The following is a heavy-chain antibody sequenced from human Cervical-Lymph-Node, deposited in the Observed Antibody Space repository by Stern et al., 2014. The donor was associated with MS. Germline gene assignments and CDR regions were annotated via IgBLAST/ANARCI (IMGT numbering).Heavy chain of an antibody. Sequence: EEQLLESGGGLIQPGGSLRLSCAAPGFTVSNNYMSWVRQAPGKGLEWVSLIYTDDSTYYAGSVKGRFTIYRDSSKNKLFLQMSSLRAEDTAVYYCARAIFGVNTAAMAPDAFDTWGQGTMVTVSS. CDR1: GFTVSNNY. J-gene: IGHJ3*02. CDR3: ARAIFGVNTAAMAPDAFDT. D-gene: IGHD3-3*01. V-gene: IGHV3-53*01. CDR2: IYTDDST.